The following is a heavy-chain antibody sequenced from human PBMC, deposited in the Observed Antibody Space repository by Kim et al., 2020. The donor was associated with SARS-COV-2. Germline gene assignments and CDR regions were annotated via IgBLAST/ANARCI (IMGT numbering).Heavy chain of an antibody. J-gene: IGHJ4*02. V-gene: IGHV6-1*01. D-gene: IGHD1-26*01. CDR1: GDSVSSNTAA. Sequence: SQTLSLTCAISGDSVSSNTAAWNWIRQSPSRGLEWLGRTYHRSKWYYDYSVFVKGRITISADTSKNQFSLQLSSVTPEDTAVYFCARDPPYCLSCFENWGQGILVTVSS. CDR3: ARDPPYCLSCFEN. CDR2: TYHRSKWYY.